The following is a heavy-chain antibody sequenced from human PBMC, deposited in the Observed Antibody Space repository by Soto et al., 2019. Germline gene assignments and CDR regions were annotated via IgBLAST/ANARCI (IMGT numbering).Heavy chain of an antibody. J-gene: IGHJ4*02. CDR1: GFTFSTCS. D-gene: IGHD5-12*01. Sequence: EVQLVESGGGLVKPGGSLRLSCAASGFTFSTCSMNWVRQAPGKGLEWVSYISSSSSNIYYADSVKGRFTISRDNAKNSLYPQMNSLRADDTAVYYGARYNGYDAATLDYWGQGTLVTVSS. CDR3: ARYNGYDAATLDY. V-gene: IGHV3-21*02. CDR2: ISSSSSNI.